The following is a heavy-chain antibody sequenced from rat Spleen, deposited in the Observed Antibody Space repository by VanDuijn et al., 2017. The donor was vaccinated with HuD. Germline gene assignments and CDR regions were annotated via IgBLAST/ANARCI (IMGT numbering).Heavy chain of an antibody. CDR2: ISTSGAGT. V-gene: IGHV5-46*01. CDR1: GFTFSGFP. Sequence: EVQLVESGGGLVQPGRSMKLSCAASGFTFSGFPMAWVRQAPTEGLEWVASISTSGAGTFYRDSVKGRFTVSRDNAESTLYLQMNSLRSGDTATYYCTRVDYPGVAHYFDYWGRGVMVTVSS. J-gene: IGHJ2*01. D-gene: IGHD1-4*01. CDR3: TRVDYPGVAHYFDY.